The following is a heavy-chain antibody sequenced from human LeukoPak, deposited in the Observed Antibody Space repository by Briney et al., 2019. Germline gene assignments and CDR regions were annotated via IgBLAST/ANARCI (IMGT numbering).Heavy chain of an antibody. CDR2: INAGNGNT. Sequence: GGSLRLSCAASGFTFTSYGVHWVRQAPGQRLEWMGWINAGNGNTDYSQKFQGRVTITRDTSASTAYMELSSLRSEDTAVYYCARLHPGIGYYYGVDVWGQGTTVTVSS. CDR1: GFTFTSYG. V-gene: IGHV1-3*01. D-gene: IGHD3-10*01. CDR3: ARLHPGIGYYYGVDV. J-gene: IGHJ6*02.